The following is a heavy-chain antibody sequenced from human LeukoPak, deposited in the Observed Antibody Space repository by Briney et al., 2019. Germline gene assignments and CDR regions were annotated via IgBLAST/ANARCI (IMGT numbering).Heavy chain of an antibody. J-gene: IGHJ4*02. Sequence: AGSLRLSCAASGCIFSNYGMHWIRQPPDKGLYWVAFIQYDGRNEYYEDSVKGRFTIFRDNSKNTLHLQMNSLRAEDTALYYCVLCLVGPPDPTTFDYWGQGTLVTVSS. CDR1: GCIFSNYG. D-gene: IGHD1-26*01. V-gene: IGHV3-30*02. CDR3: VLCLVGPPDPTTFDY. CDR2: IQYDGRNE.